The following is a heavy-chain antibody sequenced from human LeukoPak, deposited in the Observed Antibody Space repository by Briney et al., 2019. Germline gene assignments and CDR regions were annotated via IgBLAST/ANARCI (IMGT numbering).Heavy chain of an antibody. CDR3: ARLALTNPWDNWFDP. D-gene: IGHD1-1*01. V-gene: IGHV4-59*08. CDR2: VYDTGDT. CDR1: GTSITRTY. Sequence: SETLSLTCTVSGTSITRTYWSWIRQPPGRGLESVGYVYDTGDTNYNPSLKSRVTMSLDTSKNQFSLTLSSVTAADTAVYYCARLALTNPWDNWFDPWGQGTLVTVSS. J-gene: IGHJ5*02.